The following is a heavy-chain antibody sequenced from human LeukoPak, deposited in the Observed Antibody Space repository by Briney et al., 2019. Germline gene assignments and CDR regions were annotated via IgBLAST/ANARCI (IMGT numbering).Heavy chain of an antibody. CDR2: INPNTGGT. CDR1: GYIFTGQD. D-gene: IGHD6-6*01. CDR3: ASYPRYSSSPPFDY. Sequence: ASVKVSCKASGYIFTGQDMHWVRQAPGQGLEWMGWINPNTGGTHYAQRFQGRVTMTRDTSISTAYMELGSLRSDDTAVYYCASYPRYSSSPPFDYWGQGTLVTVSS. J-gene: IGHJ4*02. V-gene: IGHV1-2*02.